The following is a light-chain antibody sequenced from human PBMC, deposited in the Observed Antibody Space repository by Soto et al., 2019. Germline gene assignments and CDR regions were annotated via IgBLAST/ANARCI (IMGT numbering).Light chain of an antibody. J-gene: IGKJ1*01. Sequence: DIQMTQSPSSLSASVGDRVTITCRASQSISSYLAWYQQKSGKAPKLLVYMASTLETGVPSRFSGSGSGTEFTLTIRRLQPDDFASYYCQQYDTYWTFGQGTKVEIK. CDR2: MAS. CDR1: QSISSY. V-gene: IGKV1-5*03. CDR3: QQYDTYWT.